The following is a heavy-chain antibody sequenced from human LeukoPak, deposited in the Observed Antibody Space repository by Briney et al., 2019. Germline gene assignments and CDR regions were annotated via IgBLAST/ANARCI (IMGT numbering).Heavy chain of an antibody. CDR3: ARDLYSSGWYYEEKPFDY. V-gene: IGHV1-69*05. CDR2: IIPIFGTA. Sequence: SVKVSCKASGGTFSSYAISWVRQAPGQGLEWMGRIIPIFGTANYAQKFQGRVTITTDEFTSTAYMELSSLRSEDTAVYYCARDLYSSGWYYEEKPFDYWGQGTLVTVSS. J-gene: IGHJ4*02. D-gene: IGHD6-19*01. CDR1: GGTFSSYA.